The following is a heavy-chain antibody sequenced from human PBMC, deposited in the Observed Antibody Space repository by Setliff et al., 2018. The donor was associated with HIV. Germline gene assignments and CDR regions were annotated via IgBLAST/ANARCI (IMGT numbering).Heavy chain of an antibody. CDR3: ARGEWELHGFDF. Sequence: SETLSLTCTVSGGSITSGNYYWSWIRQPAGKGLEWIGRIYTYGSTTYNPSLKSRVTISVDTSKNQFSLKLSSVTAADTALYLCARGEWELHGFDFWGRGAQVTVSS. CDR2: IYTYGST. D-gene: IGHD1-26*01. CDR1: GGSITSGNYY. J-gene: IGHJ4*02. V-gene: IGHV4-61*02.